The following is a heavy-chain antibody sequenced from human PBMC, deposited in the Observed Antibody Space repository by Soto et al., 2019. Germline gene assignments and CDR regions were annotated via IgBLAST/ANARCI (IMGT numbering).Heavy chain of an antibody. CDR2: INPKSGGT. CDR1: GYSFTDYH. V-gene: IGHV1-2*04. CDR3: ARGDSTDCSNGVCSFFYKYGLDV. D-gene: IGHD2-8*01. Sequence: ASVKVSCKASGYSFTDYHIHWVRQAPGQGLEWLGRINPKSGGTSTAQKFQGWVTMTTDTSISTASMELTRLTSDDTAIYYCARGDSTDCSNGVCSFFYKYGLDVWGQGTTVTVSS. J-gene: IGHJ6*02.